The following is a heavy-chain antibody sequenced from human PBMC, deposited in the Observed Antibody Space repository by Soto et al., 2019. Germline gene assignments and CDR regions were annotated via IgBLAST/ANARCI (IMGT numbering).Heavy chain of an antibody. J-gene: IGHJ6*02. CDR3: ARDRVDSSGYYYASEYYYYYGMDV. V-gene: IGHV5-51*01. CDR1: GYSFTSYW. Sequence: GESLKISCKGSGYSFTSYWIGWVRQMPGKGLEWMGIIYPGDSDTRYSPSFQGQVTISADKSISTAYLQWSSLKASDTAMYYWARDRVDSSGYYYASEYYYYYGMDVWGQGTTVTVSS. CDR2: IYPGDSDT. D-gene: IGHD3-22*01.